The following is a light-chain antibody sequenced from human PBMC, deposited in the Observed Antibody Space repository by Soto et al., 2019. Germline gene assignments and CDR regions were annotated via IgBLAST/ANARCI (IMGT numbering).Light chain of an antibody. Sequence: DIQMTQSPSTLSASVGDRVTITCRASQSVGSWLAWYQQKPGKAPKLLIYKASRLESGVPSRFSGSGSGTEFSLAISSLQPDDFARYHCQQYGSSSPWTFGQGTKVEIK. V-gene: IGKV1-5*03. J-gene: IGKJ1*01. CDR1: QSVGSW. CDR2: KAS. CDR3: QQYGSSSPWT.